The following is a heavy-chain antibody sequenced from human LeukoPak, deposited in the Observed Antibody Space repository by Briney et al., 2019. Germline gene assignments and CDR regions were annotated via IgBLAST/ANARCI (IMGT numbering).Heavy chain of an antibody. J-gene: IGHJ5*02. CDR3: ARKGLLGSGKPWFDP. Sequence: GASVKVSCKASGYTFTSYDINWVRQASGQGLEWMGWMNPNSGNTASAQKFQGRVTMTTNTSISTACMEPTGLRSEDTAMYFCARKGLLGSGKPWFDPWGQGTLVTVSS. V-gene: IGHV1-8*01. D-gene: IGHD2-15*01. CDR1: GYTFTSYD. CDR2: MNPNSGNT.